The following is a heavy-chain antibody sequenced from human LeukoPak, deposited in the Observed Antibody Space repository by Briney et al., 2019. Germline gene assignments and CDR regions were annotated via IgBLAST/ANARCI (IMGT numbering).Heavy chain of an antibody. Sequence: VGGLRDSSVASGVTFAHNAIGSVREAPGERLGCSSALCGSGGDTFYEDSVNGRCTISRDKSNNTIYLQLSSLSPDDTAVSYCAKGAPSSSATFDFWGPGTLVTVSS. J-gene: IGHJ4*02. CDR3: AKGAPSSSATFDF. D-gene: IGHD6-6*01. CDR2: LCGSGGDT. V-gene: IGHV3-23*01. CDR1: GVTFAHNA.